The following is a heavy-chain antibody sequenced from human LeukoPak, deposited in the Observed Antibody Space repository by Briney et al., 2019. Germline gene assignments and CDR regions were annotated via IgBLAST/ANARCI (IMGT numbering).Heavy chain of an antibody. J-gene: IGHJ4*02. D-gene: IGHD6-19*01. CDR2: ISSSGTYT. V-gene: IGHV3-11*03. Sequence: GGPLRLSCAASGFTVSDYYMTWIRQAPGKGLEWVSFISSSGTYTNHADSVKGRFTISRDNAENSLYLQMNSLRAEDTAVYYCARYTSGKYSLDCWGQGALVTVSS. CDR3: ARYTSGKYSLDC. CDR1: GFTVSDYY.